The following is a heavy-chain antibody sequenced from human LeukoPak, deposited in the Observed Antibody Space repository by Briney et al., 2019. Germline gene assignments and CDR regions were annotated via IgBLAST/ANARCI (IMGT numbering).Heavy chain of an antibody. D-gene: IGHD3-10*01. Sequence: PGGSLRLSCAASGFTFSSYWMHWVRQAPGKGLVWVSRINSDGSSTSYADSVKGRFTISRDNAKNTLYLQMNSLRAEDTAVYYCARSSGLHYMDVWGKGTTVTISS. CDR2: INSDGSST. V-gene: IGHV3-74*01. CDR1: GFTFSSYW. CDR3: ARSSGLHYMDV. J-gene: IGHJ6*03.